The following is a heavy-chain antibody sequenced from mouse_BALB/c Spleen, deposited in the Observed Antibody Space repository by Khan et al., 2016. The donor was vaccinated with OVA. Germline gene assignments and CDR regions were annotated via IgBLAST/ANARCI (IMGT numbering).Heavy chain of an antibody. CDR2: ISYSGNT. Sequence: EVELVESGPGLVKPSQSLSLTCTVTGYSITTDYAWNWIRQFPGKKLEWMGFISYSGNTKYNPSFKSRISITRDTSKNQFFLQLKSVTTEDTARYYCARVYGGDFDYWGQGTTLTVSS. V-gene: IGHV3-2*02. D-gene: IGHD1-1*01. CDR3: ARVYGGDFDY. J-gene: IGHJ2*01. CDR1: GYSITTDYA.